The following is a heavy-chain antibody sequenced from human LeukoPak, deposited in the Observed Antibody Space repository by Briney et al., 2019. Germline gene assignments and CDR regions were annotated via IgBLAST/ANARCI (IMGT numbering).Heavy chain of an antibody. CDR3: VRGGGIIAALHSDV. D-gene: IGHD6-25*01. V-gene: IGHV3-48*03. CDR1: GFTFGDYE. CDR2: ITSTGRVV. Sequence: PGGSLRLSCATSGFTFGDYEMNWVRQAPGKGLEWLSYITSTGRVVYYIDSVKGRFTTSRDNARSSLFLQMNSLRAEDTAIYYCVRGGGIIAALHSDVWGRGALVTVSS. J-gene: IGHJ4*02.